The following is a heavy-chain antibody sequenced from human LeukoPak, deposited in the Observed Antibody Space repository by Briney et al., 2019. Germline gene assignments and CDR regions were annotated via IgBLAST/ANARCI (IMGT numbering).Heavy chain of an antibody. V-gene: IGHV1-2*02. D-gene: IGHD1-26*01. Sequence: ASVKVSCKASGYTFTCYYMHWVRQAPGQGLEWMGWINPNSGGTNYAQKFQGRVTMTRDTSISTAYMELSRLRSDDTAVYYCARDLSWGATSAFDIWGQGTMVTVSS. CDR1: GYTFTCYY. CDR2: INPNSGGT. J-gene: IGHJ3*02. CDR3: ARDLSWGATSAFDI.